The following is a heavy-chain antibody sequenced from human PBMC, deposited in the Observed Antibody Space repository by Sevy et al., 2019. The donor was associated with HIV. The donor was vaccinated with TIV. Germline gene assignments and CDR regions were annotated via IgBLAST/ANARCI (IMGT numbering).Heavy chain of an antibody. CDR2: ISGSGGNT. Sequence: GSLRLSCAASGFTFSSYAMSWVRQAPGRGLGWVSAISGSGGNTYYVDSVKGRFTISRDNSKNTLYLQMNSLRAEDTAIYYCAKDDYMDVWGKGTTVTVSS. CDR1: GFTFSSYA. CDR3: AKDDYMDV. J-gene: IGHJ6*03. V-gene: IGHV3-23*01.